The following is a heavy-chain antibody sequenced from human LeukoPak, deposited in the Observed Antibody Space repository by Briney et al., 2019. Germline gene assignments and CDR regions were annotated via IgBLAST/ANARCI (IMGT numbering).Heavy chain of an antibody. D-gene: IGHD3-22*01. Sequence: SETLSLTCTVSGGSISSSSYYWGWIRQPPGKGLEWIGSIYYSGSTYYNPSLKSRVTISVDTSKNQFSLKLSSVTAADTAVYYCARAYSSGADYWGQGTLVTVSS. CDR1: GGSISSSSYY. V-gene: IGHV4-39*07. J-gene: IGHJ4*02. CDR3: ARAYSSGADY. CDR2: IYYSGST.